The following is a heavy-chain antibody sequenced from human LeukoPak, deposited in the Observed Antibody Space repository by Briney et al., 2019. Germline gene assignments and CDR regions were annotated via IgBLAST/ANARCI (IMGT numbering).Heavy chain of an antibody. J-gene: IGHJ4*02. CDR2: IYYSGSP. V-gene: IGHV4-39*01. D-gene: IGHD3-22*01. Sequence: PSETLSLTCTVSGGSISSSSYYWGWIRQPPGKGLEWIGSIYYSGSPYYNPSLKSRVTISVDTSKNQFSLKLSSVTAADTAVYYCARQQSYYEFDYWGQGTLVTVSS. CDR3: ARQQSYYEFDY. CDR1: GGSISSSSYY.